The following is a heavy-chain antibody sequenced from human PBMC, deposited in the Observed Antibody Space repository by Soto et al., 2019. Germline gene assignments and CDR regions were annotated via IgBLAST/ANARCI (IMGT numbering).Heavy chain of an antibody. V-gene: IGHV3-30*18. CDR3: AKYRYDIAVAGYAEYFQH. Sequence: QVQLVESGGGVVQPGRSLRLSCAASGFTFSSYGMHWVRQAPGKGLEWVAVISYDGSNKYYADSVKGRFTISGDNSKNTLYLQMNSLRAEDTAVYYCAKYRYDIAVAGYAEYFQHWGQGTLVTVSS. D-gene: IGHD6-19*01. J-gene: IGHJ1*01. CDR2: ISYDGSNK. CDR1: GFTFSSYG.